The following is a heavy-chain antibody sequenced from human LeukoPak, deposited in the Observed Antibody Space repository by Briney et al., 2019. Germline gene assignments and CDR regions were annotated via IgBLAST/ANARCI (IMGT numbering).Heavy chain of an antibody. J-gene: IGHJ4*02. Sequence: PSGTLSLTCTVSGASLTRTYRSCIRHPPRGGRESGGYVYGNGDPNYNPSVKSRVIMSLDTSKDQFSLTLSSVTAADTAVYYGARRGTSGNYQMLHFDSWGQGIRVTVSS. V-gene: IGHV4-59*08. CDR1: GASLTRTY. D-gene: IGHD4-11*01. CDR3: ARRGTSGNYQMLHFDS. CDR2: VYGNGDP.